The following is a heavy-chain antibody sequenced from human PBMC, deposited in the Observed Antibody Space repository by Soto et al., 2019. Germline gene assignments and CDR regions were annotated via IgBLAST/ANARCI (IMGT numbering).Heavy chain of an antibody. Sequence: QVPLVESGGGVVQPGRSLRLSCAASGFSLSSYVMHWVRQAPGKGLEWVAVISYDGSKKYYADSVKGRFTISRDNSKNTLYLQMNSLRAEDTAVYYCARDLRQWLVGPYCFDYWGQGTLVTVSS. CDR2: ISYDGSKK. V-gene: IGHV3-30-3*01. J-gene: IGHJ4*02. D-gene: IGHD6-19*01. CDR3: ARDLRQWLVGPYCFDY. CDR1: GFSLSSYV.